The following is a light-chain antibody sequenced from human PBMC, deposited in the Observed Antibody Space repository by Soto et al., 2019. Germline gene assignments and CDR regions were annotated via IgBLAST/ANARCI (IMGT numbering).Light chain of an antibody. J-gene: IGKJ1*01. V-gene: IGKV1-5*01. CDR3: QQYNSYST. CDR1: QSISSW. CDR2: DAS. Sequence: DIQMTQSPSTLSASVGDRVTITCRASQSISSWLAWYQQKPGKAPKLLIYDASGLESGVPSRFSGSGSGTEFTLTISSLQPDDFATYYCQQYNSYSTLGQGAKVDIK.